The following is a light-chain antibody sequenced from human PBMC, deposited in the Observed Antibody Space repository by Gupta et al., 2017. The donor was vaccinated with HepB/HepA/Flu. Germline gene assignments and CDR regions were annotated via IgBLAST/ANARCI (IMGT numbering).Light chain of an antibody. J-gene: IGLJ2*01. CDR2: EVT. Sequence: QSALTQPASVSGSPGQSITISCTGTSSDIGNYNFVSWYQQRPGKATKLILYEVTKRPSGVSDRFSGSKSGTTASLTISGLQAEDEADYYCCSLAGSTTLIFGGGTKLTVL. CDR3: CSLAGSTTLI. CDR1: SSDIGNYNF. V-gene: IGLV2-23*02.